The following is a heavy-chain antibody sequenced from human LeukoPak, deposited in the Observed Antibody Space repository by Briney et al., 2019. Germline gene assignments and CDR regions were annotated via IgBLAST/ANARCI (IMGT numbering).Heavy chain of an antibody. Sequence: GGSLRLSCAASGFTFSSYGMHWVRQAPGKGLEWVAVISYDGSNKYYADSVKGRFTISRDNSKNTLYLQMNSLRAEDTAVYYCAGYYDSSGYPKYYGMDVWGQGTTVTVSS. CDR2: ISYDGSNK. D-gene: IGHD3-22*01. CDR3: AGYYDSSGYPKYYGMDV. V-gene: IGHV3-30*03. J-gene: IGHJ6*02. CDR1: GFTFSSYG.